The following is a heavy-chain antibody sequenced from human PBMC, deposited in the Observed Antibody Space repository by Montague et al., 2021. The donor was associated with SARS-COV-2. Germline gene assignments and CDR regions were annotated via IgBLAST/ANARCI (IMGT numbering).Heavy chain of an antibody. CDR2: IYYSGST. V-gene: IGHV4-59*01. Sequence: SETLSLTCTVSGGSISGYYWSWIRQPPRKGLEWIGYIYYSGSTNYNPSLKSRVTISVDTSKNQFSLKLSSVTAADTAAYYCARGSGWMGNAFDIWGQGTMVTVSS. CDR1: GGSISGYY. J-gene: IGHJ3*02. CDR3: ARGSGWMGNAFDI. D-gene: IGHD6-19*01.